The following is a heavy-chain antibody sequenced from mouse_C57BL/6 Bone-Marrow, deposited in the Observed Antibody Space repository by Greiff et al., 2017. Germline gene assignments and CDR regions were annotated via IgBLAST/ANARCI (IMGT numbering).Heavy chain of an antibody. J-gene: IGHJ3*01. D-gene: IGHD2-4*01. Sequence: VQLQQSGAELVRPGASVTLSCKASGYTFTDYEMHWVKQTPVHGLEWIGAIDPETGGTAYNQKFKGKAILTADKSSSTAYMELRSLTSDDSAVYYCTRFYYDYDDGTWFAYWGQGTLVTVSA. V-gene: IGHV1-15*01. CDR3: TRFYYDYDDGTWFAY. CDR2: IDPETGGT. CDR1: GYTFTDYE.